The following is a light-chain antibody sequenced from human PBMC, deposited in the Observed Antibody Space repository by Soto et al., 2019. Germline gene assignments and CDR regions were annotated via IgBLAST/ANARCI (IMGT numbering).Light chain of an antibody. V-gene: IGLV4-69*01. Sequence: QAVVIQAPSASASLGASVKLTCTLSSGHSSYVIAWHQQQPEKGPRYLMKLMNDGSHTKGDGIPDRFSGSSSGAERYLTISSLQSEDEADYYCQTWGSGIVVFGGGTKLTVL. CDR1: SGHSSYV. J-gene: IGLJ2*01. CDR3: QTWGSGIVV. CDR2: LMNDGSH.